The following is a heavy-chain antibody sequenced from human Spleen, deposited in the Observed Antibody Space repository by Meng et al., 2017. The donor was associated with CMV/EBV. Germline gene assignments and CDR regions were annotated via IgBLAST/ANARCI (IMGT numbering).Heavy chain of an antibody. D-gene: IGHD2-15*01. V-gene: IGHV1-2*02. J-gene: IGHJ6*02. CDR3: ARAPGSCSNYYGMDV. CDR2: INPNSGGT. CDR1: GYTFTGYY. Sequence: SGYTFTGYYMHWVRQAPGQGLEWMGWINPNSGGTNYAQKFQGRVTMTRDTSISTAYMELSRLRSDDTAVYYCARAPGSCSNYYGMDVWGQGTTVTVSS.